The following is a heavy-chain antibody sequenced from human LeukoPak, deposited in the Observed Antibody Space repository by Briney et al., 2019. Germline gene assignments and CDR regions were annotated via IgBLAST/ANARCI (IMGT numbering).Heavy chain of an antibody. CDR3: AKDAQRGFDYSNSLEY. CDR2: IWNDGSSQ. Sequence: GKSLTLSCAASQFTFSHYGMHWVRQAPGKGLEWVAVIWNDGSSQYYADSVKGRFTISRDNFQKTVYLQMNSLRAEDTAVYYCAKDAQRGFDYSNSLEYWGQGTLVTVSS. CDR1: QFTFSHYG. J-gene: IGHJ4*02. D-gene: IGHD4-11*01. V-gene: IGHV3-33*06.